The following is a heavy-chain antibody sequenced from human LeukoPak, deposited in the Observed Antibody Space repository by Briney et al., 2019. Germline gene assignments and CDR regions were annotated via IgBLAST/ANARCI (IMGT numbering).Heavy chain of an antibody. Sequence: ASVKVSCEASGYTFTGYYIHWVRQAPGQGLEWMGWINPTSGDTNYLQKFQDRVTMTRDTSISTAYMELRRMRSDDTAVYYCARGDGDGPARRAFDVWGQGTMVTVSS. V-gene: IGHV1-2*02. D-gene: IGHD7-27*01. CDR1: GYTFTGYY. CDR2: INPTSGDT. CDR3: ARGDGDGPARRAFDV. J-gene: IGHJ3*01.